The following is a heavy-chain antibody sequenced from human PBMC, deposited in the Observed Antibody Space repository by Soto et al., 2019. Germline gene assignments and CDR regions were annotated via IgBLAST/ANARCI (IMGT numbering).Heavy chain of an antibody. D-gene: IGHD2-2*01. V-gene: IGHV1-69*02. CDR2: IIPILGIA. J-gene: IGHJ6*03. CDR1: GGTFSSYT. Sequence: QVQLVQSGAEVKKPGSSVKVSCKASGGTFSSYTISWVRQAPGQGLEWMGRIIPILGIANYAQKFQGRVTITADKSTSTAYMELSSLRSEDTAVYYCARADCSSTSCYLQYYMDVWVKGTTVTVSS. CDR3: ARADCSSTSCYLQYYMDV.